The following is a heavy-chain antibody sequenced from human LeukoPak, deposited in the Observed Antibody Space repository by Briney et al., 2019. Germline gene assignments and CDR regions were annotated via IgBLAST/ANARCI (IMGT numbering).Heavy chain of an antibody. J-gene: IGHJ4*02. CDR2: INRDGSST. CDR1: GFTFSSYW. V-gene: IGHV3-74*01. D-gene: IGHD2-21*02. Sequence: GGSLRLSCAASGFTFSSYWMHWVRQAPGKGLVWVSRINRDGSSTYYADSVKGRFTISRDNAKNTLYLQMNSLRADDTAVYYCARSMYCGGDCYYYFDYWGQGTLVTVAS. CDR3: ARSMYCGGDCYYYFDY.